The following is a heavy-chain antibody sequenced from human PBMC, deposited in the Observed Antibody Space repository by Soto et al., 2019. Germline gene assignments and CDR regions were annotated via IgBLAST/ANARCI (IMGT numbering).Heavy chain of an antibody. CDR2: IYYSGST. V-gene: IGHV4-59*01. D-gene: IGHD1-26*01. CDR3: ARQYSGSYYDPYYFDY. CDR1: GGSISSYY. J-gene: IGHJ4*01. Sequence: SETLSLTCTVSGGSISSYYWSWIRQPPGKGLEWIGYIYYSGSTNYNPSLKSRVTISVDTSKNQFSLKLSSVTAADTAVYYCARQYSGSYYDPYYFDYWGHGTLVTVSS.